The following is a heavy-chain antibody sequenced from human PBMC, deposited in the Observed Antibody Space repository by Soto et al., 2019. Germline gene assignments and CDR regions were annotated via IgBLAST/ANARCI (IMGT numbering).Heavy chain of an antibody. V-gene: IGHV4-39*01. CDR1: GDSIRSTNYY. J-gene: IGHJ5*02. CDR2: IYHTGST. CDR3: ARPYEITMTVAP. Sequence: SETLSLTCTVSGDSIRSTNYYWAWIRQPPGKGLEWIGSIYHTGSTYYNPSLKSRVTISVDTSKNQFSLRLSSVTAADTAVYYCARPYEITMTVAPWGPGTMVTV. D-gene: IGHD3-22*01.